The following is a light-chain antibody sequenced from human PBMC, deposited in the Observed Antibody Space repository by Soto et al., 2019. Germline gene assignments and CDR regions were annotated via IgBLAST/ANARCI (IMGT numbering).Light chain of an antibody. CDR2: DTY. J-gene: IGLJ3*02. CDR1: SFNVGNNY. V-gene: IGLV1-51*01. Sequence: QSVLTQPPSVSAAPGQTVTLSCSGRSFNVGNNYVCWYQQVAGTAPKLLIYDTYKRPSGIPDRFSGSKSGTLATLGITGPQTGDEAYYYCASWDSSVSGVVFGGGTKLTVL. CDR3: ASWDSSVSGVV.